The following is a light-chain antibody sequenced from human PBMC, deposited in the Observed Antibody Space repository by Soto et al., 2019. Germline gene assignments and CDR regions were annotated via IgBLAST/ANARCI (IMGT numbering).Light chain of an antibody. CDR1: SSDVAGYNY. V-gene: IGLV2-14*03. CDR3: SSYTTSNTRQIV. Sequence: QSALTQPASVSGSPRQSITISCTGTSSDVAGYNYVSCYQHHPGKTPKLLIYDVSNRPSGVSNRFSGSKSDNTASLTISGLQPEDEADYYCSSYTTSNTRQIVFGTGTKLTVL. CDR2: DVS. J-gene: IGLJ1*01.